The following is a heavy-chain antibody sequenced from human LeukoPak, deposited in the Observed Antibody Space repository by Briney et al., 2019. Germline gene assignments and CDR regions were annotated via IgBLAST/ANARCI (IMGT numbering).Heavy chain of an antibody. V-gene: IGHV3-11*04. J-gene: IGHJ4*02. CDR1: GGSFRGYY. D-gene: IGHD6-13*01. Sequence: LSLTCAVYGGSFRGYYWSWIRQPPGKGLEWVSYISSSGSTIYYADSVKGRFTISRDNAKSSLYLQMNSLRAEDTAVYYCARDRTWIAAAGLFDYWGQGTLVTVSS. CDR2: ISSSGSTI. CDR3: ARDRTWIAAAGLFDY.